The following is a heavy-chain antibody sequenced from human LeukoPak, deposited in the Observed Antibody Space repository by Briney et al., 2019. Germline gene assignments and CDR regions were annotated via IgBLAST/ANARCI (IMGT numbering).Heavy chain of an antibody. J-gene: IGHJ5*01. D-gene: IGHD5-18*01. Sequence: PGRSLRLSCAASGFTLSSYAMHWVRQAPGKGLEWVAVISYDGSNKYYADSVKGRFTISRDNSKNTLYLQMNSLRAEDTAVYYCASGGIQLWFDYWGQGTLVTVSS. V-gene: IGHV3-30*04. CDR3: ASGGIQLWFDY. CDR1: GFTLSSYA. CDR2: ISYDGSNK.